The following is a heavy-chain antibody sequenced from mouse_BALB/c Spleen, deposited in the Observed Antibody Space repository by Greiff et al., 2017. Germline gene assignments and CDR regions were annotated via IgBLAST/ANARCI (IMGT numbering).Heavy chain of an antibody. V-gene: IGHV1-87*01. Sequence: VHLVESGAELARPGASVKLSCKASGYTFTSYWMQWVKQRPGQGLEWIGAIYPGDGDTRYTQKFKGKATLTADKSSSTAYMQLSSLASEDSAVYYCARYDGPYGDFDYWGQGTTLTVSS. CDR1: GYTFTSYW. D-gene: IGHD2-3*01. J-gene: IGHJ2*01. CDR3: ARYDGPYGDFDY. CDR2: IYPGDGDT.